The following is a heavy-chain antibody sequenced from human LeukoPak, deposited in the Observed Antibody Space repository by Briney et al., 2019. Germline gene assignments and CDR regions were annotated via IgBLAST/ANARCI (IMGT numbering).Heavy chain of an antibody. Sequence: PSQTRSLTCTVSGGSISSGGYYWSWIRQPPGKGLEWIGCIYHSGSTYYNPSLKSRVTISVDRSKNQFSLKLSSVTAADTAVYYCARGYSSSWKGRPSFDYWGQGTLVTVSS. CDR2: IYHSGST. CDR3: ARGYSSSWKGRPSFDY. J-gene: IGHJ4*02. CDR1: GGSISSGGYY. V-gene: IGHV4-30-2*01. D-gene: IGHD6-13*01.